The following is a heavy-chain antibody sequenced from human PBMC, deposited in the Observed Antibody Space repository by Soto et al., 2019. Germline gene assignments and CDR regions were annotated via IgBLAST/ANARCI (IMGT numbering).Heavy chain of an antibody. CDR3: AKTITTYSGDSRGRGALVDY. CDR1: GFTFSTYG. J-gene: IGHJ4*02. Sequence: QVQLVESGGGVVQPGRSLRLSCAASGFTFSTYGMHWVRQPPGKGLEWVAVISFDGSNEYYADPVKGRFTISRDNSKNTLYLQMNSLRVEDTAVYYCAKTITTYSGDSRGRGALVDYWGQGTLVTVSS. D-gene: IGHD3-22*01. V-gene: IGHV3-30*18. CDR2: ISFDGSNE.